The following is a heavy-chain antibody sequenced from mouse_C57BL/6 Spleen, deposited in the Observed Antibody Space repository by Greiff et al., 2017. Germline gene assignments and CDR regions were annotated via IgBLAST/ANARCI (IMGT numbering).Heavy chain of an antibody. CDR3: ARRGYGNYPFAY. V-gene: IGHV1-18*01. CDR2: INPNNGGT. Sequence: EVKLMESGPELVKPGASVKIPCKASGYTFTDYNMDWVKQSHGKSLEWIGDINPNNGGTIYNQKFKGKATLTVDKSSSTAYMELRSLTSEDTAVYYCARRGYGNYPFAYWGQGTLVTVSA. CDR1: GYTFTDYN. J-gene: IGHJ3*01. D-gene: IGHD2-10*02.